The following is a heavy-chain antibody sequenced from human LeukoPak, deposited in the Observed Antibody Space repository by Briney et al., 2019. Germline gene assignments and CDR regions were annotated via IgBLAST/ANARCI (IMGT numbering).Heavy chain of an antibody. Sequence: ASVNVSCKDSGYTFTHYGISWVRQAPGQGLEWMGWISVYNGNTKYAQQLQGRVTMTTDTSTSTAQMELRSLRSDDTAVYYCARDSVTYYDFWSGYYAWFDPWGQGTLVTVSS. CDR3: ARDSVTYYDFWSGYYAWFDP. V-gene: IGHV1-18*01. J-gene: IGHJ5*02. CDR2: ISVYNGNT. CDR1: GYTFTHYG. D-gene: IGHD3-3*01.